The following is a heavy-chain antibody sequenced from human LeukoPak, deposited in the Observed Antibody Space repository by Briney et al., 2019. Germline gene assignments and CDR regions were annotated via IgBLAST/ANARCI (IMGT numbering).Heavy chain of an antibody. D-gene: IGHD7-27*01. CDR2: IYYSGST. CDR1: GGSINNYY. Sequence: SETLSLTCTVSGGSINNYYWSWIRQPPGKGLEWIGYIYYSGSTSYNPSLKSRVTMSVDTSKNQFSLKLSSVTAADTAVYYCASLNWDDAFDIWGQGTMVTVSS. CDR3: ASLNWDDAFDI. V-gene: IGHV4-59*12. J-gene: IGHJ3*02.